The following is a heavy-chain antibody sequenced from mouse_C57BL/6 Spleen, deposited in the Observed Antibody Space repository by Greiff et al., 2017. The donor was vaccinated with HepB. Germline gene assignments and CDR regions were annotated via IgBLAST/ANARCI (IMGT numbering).Heavy chain of an antibody. CDR3: ARDSNYPYFDY. Sequence: VQLQQSGPELVKPGASVKISCKASGYAFSSSWMNWVKQRPGKGLEWIGRIYPGDGDTNYNGKFKGKATLTADKSSSTAYMQLSSLTSEDSAVYFCARDSNYPYFDYWGQGTTLTVSS. CDR2: IYPGDGDT. V-gene: IGHV1-82*01. J-gene: IGHJ2*01. CDR1: GYAFSSSW. D-gene: IGHD2-5*01.